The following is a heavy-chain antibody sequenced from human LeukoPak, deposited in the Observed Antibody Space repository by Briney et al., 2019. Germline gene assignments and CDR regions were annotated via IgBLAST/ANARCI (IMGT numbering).Heavy chain of an antibody. D-gene: IGHD3-22*01. CDR2: ISSSGSTI. V-gene: IGHV3-11*01. CDR3: AKDRAVSSGYYRFDY. Sequence: GGSLRLSCAASGFTFSDYYMSWIRQAPGKGLEWVSYISSSGSTIYYADSVKGRFTISRDNSKNTLYLQMNSLRAEDTAVYYCAKDRAVSSGYYRFDYWGQGTLVTVSS. CDR1: GFTFSDYY. J-gene: IGHJ4*02.